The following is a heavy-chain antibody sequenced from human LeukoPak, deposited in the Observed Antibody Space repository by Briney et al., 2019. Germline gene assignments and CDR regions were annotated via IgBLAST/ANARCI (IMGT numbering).Heavy chain of an antibody. J-gene: IGHJ4*02. CDR1: GFSFSSHP. CDR3: ARVGYYGPYYFDS. V-gene: IGHV3-30-3*01. D-gene: IGHD3-10*01. Sequence: GGSLRLSCVASGFSFSSHPMNWVRQAPGKGLEWVALISYDGSNKYYADSVKGRFTISRDNSKNTLYLQMNSLRAEDTAVYYCARVGYYGPYYFDSWGQGTLVTVSS. CDR2: ISYDGSNK.